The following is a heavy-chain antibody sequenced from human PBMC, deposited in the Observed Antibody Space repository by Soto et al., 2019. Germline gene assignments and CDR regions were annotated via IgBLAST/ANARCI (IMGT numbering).Heavy chain of an antibody. V-gene: IGHV4-39*01. CDR2: IYYSGST. Sequence: SETLSLTCTVSGGSISSSSYYWGWIRQPPGKGLEWIGSIYYSGSTYYNPSLKSRVTISVDTSKNQFSLKLSSVTAADTAVYYCARSWIQLWLTPNYYYCGMDVWGQGTTVTVSS. CDR1: GGSISSSSYY. CDR3: ARSWIQLWLTPNYYYCGMDV. J-gene: IGHJ6*02. D-gene: IGHD5-18*01.